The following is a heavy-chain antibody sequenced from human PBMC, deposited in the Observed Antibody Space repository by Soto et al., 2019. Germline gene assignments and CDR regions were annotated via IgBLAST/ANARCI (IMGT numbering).Heavy chain of an antibody. CDR3: AHTPGMVRGVTGHYYYQYTDV. V-gene: IGHV3-23*01. D-gene: IGHD3-10*01. J-gene: IGHJ6*03. CDR2: MSGSGGST. CDR1: GVTFSSHA. Sequence: EVQLLESGGGVVQPGGSLRLSCAASGVTFSSHAMTWVRQAPGKGLEWVSVMSGSGGSTYYAGSVKVRFTMSRDNSNNTLYLQMNSLRAEDTAIYYCAHTPGMVRGVTGHYYYQYTDVWGKGTTVTVSS.